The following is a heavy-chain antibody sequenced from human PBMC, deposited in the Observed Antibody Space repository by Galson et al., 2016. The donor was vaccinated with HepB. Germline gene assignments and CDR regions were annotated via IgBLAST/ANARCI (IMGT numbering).Heavy chain of an antibody. CDR2: ISWNSGNI. V-gene: IGHV3-9*01. CDR3: ARSYCSGGDCYGEHYYGMDV. D-gene: IGHD2-15*01. CDR1: GFNFDDYA. Sequence: SLRLSCAASGFNFDDYAMHWVRQAPGKGLEWVASISWNSGNIGYADSVKGRFTISRDNSKNTLYLQMNSLRAEDTAVYYCARSYCSGGDCYGEHYYGMDVWGQGTTVTVSS. J-gene: IGHJ6*02.